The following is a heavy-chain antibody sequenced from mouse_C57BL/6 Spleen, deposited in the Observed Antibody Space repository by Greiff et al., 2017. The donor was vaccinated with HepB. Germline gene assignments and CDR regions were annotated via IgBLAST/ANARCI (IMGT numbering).Heavy chain of an antibody. CDR2: ISDGGSYT. J-gene: IGHJ4*01. Sequence: EVKVVESGGGLVKPGGSLKLSCAASGFTFSSYAMSWVRQTPEKRLEWVATISDGGSYTYYPENVKGRFTISRDNAKNNLYLQMSHLKSEDTAMYYCARGGSLYYAMDYWGQGTSVTVSS. V-gene: IGHV5-4*03. CDR3: ARGGSLYYAMDY. CDR1: GFTFSSYA.